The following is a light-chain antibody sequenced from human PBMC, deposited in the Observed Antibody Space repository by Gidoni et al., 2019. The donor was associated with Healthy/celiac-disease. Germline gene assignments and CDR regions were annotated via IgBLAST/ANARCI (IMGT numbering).Light chain of an antibody. CDR1: QSVSSY. V-gene: IGKV3-11*01. CDR2: DAS. J-gene: IGKJ5*01. CDR3: QQRSNWPPSIT. Sequence: EIVLPQFPSTLSFSPGERATLSCRASQSVSSYLAWYQQKPGQAPRLLIYDASNRATGIPARFSGSGSGTDFTLTISSLEPEDFAVYYCQQRSNWPPSITFGQGTRLEIK.